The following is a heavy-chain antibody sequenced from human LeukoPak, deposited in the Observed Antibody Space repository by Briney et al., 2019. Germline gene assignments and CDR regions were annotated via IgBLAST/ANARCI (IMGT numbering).Heavy chain of an antibody. J-gene: IGHJ3*02. CDR2: ISAYNGNT. CDR3: ARAGIVVVVAATTDAFDI. CDR1: GYTFTSYG. V-gene: IGHV1-18*04. Sequence: ASVKVSCKASGYTFTSYGISWVRQAPGQGLEWMGWISAYNGNTNYAQKLQGRVTMTTDTSTSTAYMELRSLRSDDTAVYYRARAGIVVVVAATTDAFDIWGQGTMVTVSS. D-gene: IGHD2-15*01.